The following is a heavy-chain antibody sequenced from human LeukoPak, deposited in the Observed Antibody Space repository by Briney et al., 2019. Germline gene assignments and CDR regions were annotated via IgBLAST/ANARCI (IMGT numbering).Heavy chain of an antibody. J-gene: IGHJ4*02. CDR3: ARDRRDGYNVLDY. CDR2: MKQDGSEK. CDR1: GFTFSTYW. Sequence: GGSLRLSCAASGFTFSTYWMTWVRQAPGKWLEWVANMKQDGSEKYYVDSVKGRFTISRDNAKNSLYLQMNSLSAEDTAIYYCARDRRDGYNVLDYWGQGTLVTVSS. V-gene: IGHV3-7*01. D-gene: IGHD5-24*01.